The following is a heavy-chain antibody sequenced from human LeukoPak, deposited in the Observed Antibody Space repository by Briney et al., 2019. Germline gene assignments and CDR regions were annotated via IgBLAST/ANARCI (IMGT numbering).Heavy chain of an antibody. J-gene: IGHJ3*02. CDR3: ARTRPDILTGYYPTQDAFDI. CDR1: GFTFDDYA. Sequence: PGGSLRLSCAASGFTFDDYAMHWVRQAPGKGLEWVSGISWNSGSIGYADSVKGRFTISRDNAKNSLYLQMNSLRAEDTALYYCARTRPDILTGYYPTQDAFDIWGQGTMVTVSS. D-gene: IGHD3-9*01. CDR2: ISWNSGSI. V-gene: IGHV3-9*01.